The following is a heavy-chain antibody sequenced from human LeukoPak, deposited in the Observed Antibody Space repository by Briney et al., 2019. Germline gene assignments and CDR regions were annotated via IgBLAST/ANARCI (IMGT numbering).Heavy chain of an antibody. J-gene: IGHJ4*02. V-gene: IGHV5-51*01. CDR3: ARPIYYSSTSCSYYFDY. Sequence: RTGESLKISCKGSGYSFTSYWIGWVRQMPGKGLEWMGIIYPGDSDTRYSPSFQGQVTISADKSISTAYLQWSSLKASDTAMYYCARPIYYSSTSCSYYFDYWGQGTLVTVSS. CDR1: GYSFTSYW. D-gene: IGHD2-2*01. CDR2: IYPGDSDT.